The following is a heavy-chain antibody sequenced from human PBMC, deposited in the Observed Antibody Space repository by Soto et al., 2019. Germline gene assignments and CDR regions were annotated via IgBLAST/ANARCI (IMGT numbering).Heavy chain of an antibody. CDR2: ITDSGGST. CDR1: GFTFNNYG. V-gene: IGHV3-23*01. D-gene: IGHD4-17*01. CDR3: AKAATVVTLYYFDY. Sequence: GGSLRLSCAASGFTFNNYGMSWVRQAPGKGLEWVSAITDSGGSTYYADSVKGRFTISRDNSKNTVYLQMNSLRAEDTAVYYCAKAATVVTLYYFDYWGHGTLVTVSS. J-gene: IGHJ4*01.